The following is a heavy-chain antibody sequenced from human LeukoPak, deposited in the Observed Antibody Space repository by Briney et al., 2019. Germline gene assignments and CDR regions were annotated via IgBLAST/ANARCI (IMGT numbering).Heavy chain of an antibody. V-gene: IGHV1-69*05. CDR1: GGTFSSYA. CDR2: IIPIFGTA. CDR3: ARVNYDSSGYYYVLHWFDP. Sequence: SVKVSCKASGGTFSSYAISWVRQAPGQGLEWMGGIIPIFGTANYAQKFQGRVTMTTDTSTSTAYMELRSLRSDDTAVYYCARVNYDSSGYYYVLHWFDPWGQGTLVTVSS. D-gene: IGHD3-22*01. J-gene: IGHJ5*02.